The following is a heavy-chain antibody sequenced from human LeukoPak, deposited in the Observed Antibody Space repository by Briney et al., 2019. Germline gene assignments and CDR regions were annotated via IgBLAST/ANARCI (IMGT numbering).Heavy chain of an antibody. J-gene: IGHJ4*02. D-gene: IGHD2/OR15-2a*01. V-gene: IGHV5-10-1*01. CDR2: IDPSDPYT. Sequence: GESLKISCKGSGYSFTSYWISWVRQMPGKGVEWMGRIDPSDPYTNYSPSFQGHVTISADKSISTAYLQWSSLKASDTAMYYCARTLLLSTPCYFDYWGRGTLVTVSS. CDR3: ARTLLLSTPCYFDY. CDR1: GYSFTSYW.